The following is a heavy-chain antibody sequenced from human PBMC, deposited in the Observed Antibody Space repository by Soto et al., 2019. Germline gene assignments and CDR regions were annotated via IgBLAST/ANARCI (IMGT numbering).Heavy chain of an antibody. Sequence: PSETLSLTCTVSGGSISSSSYYWGWIRQPPGKGLEWIGSIDYSGRTYYNPSRTRRVSIAVDTSKNYLSLKRSSVTAADTAVYYCARAVAVAGTYYYYYGTDVWGQGTTVTVSS. CDR1: GGSISSSSYY. CDR3: ARAVAVAGTYYYYYGTDV. V-gene: IGHV4-39*02. J-gene: IGHJ6*02. D-gene: IGHD6-19*01. CDR2: IDYSGRT.